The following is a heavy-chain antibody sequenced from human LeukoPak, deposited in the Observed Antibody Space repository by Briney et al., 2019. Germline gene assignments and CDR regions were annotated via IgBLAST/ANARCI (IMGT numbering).Heavy chain of an antibody. J-gene: IGHJ4*02. D-gene: IGHD3-9*01. CDR2: ISAYNGNT. Sequence: ASVKVSCKSSGYTITSYGIIWVRQAPGQGLEWMGWISAYNGNTNYAQKLQGRVTMTTDTSTSTAYMELRSLRSDDTAVYYCARPFYDILTGYYLFDYWGQGTLVTVSS. CDR3: ARPFYDILTGYYLFDY. V-gene: IGHV1-18*01. CDR1: GYTITSYG.